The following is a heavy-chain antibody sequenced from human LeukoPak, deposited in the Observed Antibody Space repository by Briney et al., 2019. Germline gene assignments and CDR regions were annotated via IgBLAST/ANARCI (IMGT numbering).Heavy chain of an antibody. CDR2: ISSDGSNK. V-gene: IGHV3-30*18. CDR3: AKDGLWFGDLTYFDY. Sequence: GGSLRLSCAASGFTFSNYGMHWVRQAPGKGLEWVAVISSDGSNKYYADSVKGRFTISRDNSKNTLFLERNSLRAEDTAVYYCAKDGLWFGDLTYFDYWGQGTLVTVSS. D-gene: IGHD3-10*01. CDR1: GFTFSNYG. J-gene: IGHJ4*02.